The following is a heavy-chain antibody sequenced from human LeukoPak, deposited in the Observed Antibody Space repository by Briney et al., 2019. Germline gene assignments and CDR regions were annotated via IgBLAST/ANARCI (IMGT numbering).Heavy chain of an antibody. CDR2: INPSGGST. CDR1: GYTFTSYY. Sequence: ASVKVSCKASGYTFTSYYMHWVRQAPGQGLEWMGIINPSGGSTSYAQKFQGRVTMTRDMSTSTVYMELSSLRSEDTAVYYCATGLSGYYPRRDAFDIWGQGTMVTVSS. CDR3: ATGLSGYYPRRDAFDI. V-gene: IGHV1-46*01. D-gene: IGHD3-22*01. J-gene: IGHJ3*02.